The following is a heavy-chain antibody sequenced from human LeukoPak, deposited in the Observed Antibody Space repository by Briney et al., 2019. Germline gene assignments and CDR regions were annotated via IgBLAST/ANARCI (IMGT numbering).Heavy chain of an antibody. CDR1: GFTFSSYA. CDR2: IWYDGSNK. J-gene: IGHJ4*02. V-gene: IGHV3-33*08. CDR3: ARAVRITMIVAD. D-gene: IGHD3-22*01. Sequence: GGSLRLSCAASGFTFSSYAMHWVRQAPGKGLEWVAVIWYDGSNKYYADSVKGRFTISRDNSKNTLYLQMNSLRAEDTAVYYCARAVRITMIVADWGQGTLVTVSS.